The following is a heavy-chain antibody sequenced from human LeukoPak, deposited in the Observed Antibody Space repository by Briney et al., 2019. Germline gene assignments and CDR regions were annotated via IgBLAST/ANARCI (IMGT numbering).Heavy chain of an antibody. J-gene: IGHJ3*02. V-gene: IGHV4-4*07. CDR3: ARGIGIITQDSFDI. D-gene: IGHD3-10*01. Sequence: SETLSLTCSVSGASISNYYWSWIRQPAGKGLEWIGRIHSGGSFNYNPSLRSRVTMSMDTSNNHFFLRLNSVTAADTALYFCARGIGIITQDSFDIWGPGTVVTVSS. CDR2: IHSGGSF. CDR1: GASISNYY.